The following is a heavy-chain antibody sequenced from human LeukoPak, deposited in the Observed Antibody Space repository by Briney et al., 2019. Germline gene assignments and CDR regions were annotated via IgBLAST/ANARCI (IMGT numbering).Heavy chain of an antibody. CDR1: GGTFSSYA. J-gene: IGHJ5*02. CDR2: IIPIFGTA. CDR3: ARDSTSNALNWFDP. V-gene: IGHV1-69*13. Sequence: ASVKVSCKASGGTFSSYAISWVRQAPGQGLEWMGGIIPIFGTANYAQKFQGRVTITADESTSTAYMELSSLRSEDTAVYYCARDSTSNALNWFDPWGQGTLVSVSS. D-gene: IGHD2-2*01.